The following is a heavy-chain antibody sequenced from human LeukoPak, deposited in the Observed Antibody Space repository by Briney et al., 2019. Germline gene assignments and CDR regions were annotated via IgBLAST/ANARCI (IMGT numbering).Heavy chain of an antibody. CDR2: INPNSGGT. CDR1: GYTFPDHY. V-gene: IGHV1-2*02. CDR3: ARGAPYRGSDD. Sequence: ASVKVGCMASGYTFPDHYIHWVRQAPGQGLEWMGWINPNSGGTNYAQKFQGRVTMTRDTSISTAYMELSSLRSDDTAVYYCARGAPYRGSDDWGQGTLAAVSS. J-gene: IGHJ4*02. D-gene: IGHD1-14*01.